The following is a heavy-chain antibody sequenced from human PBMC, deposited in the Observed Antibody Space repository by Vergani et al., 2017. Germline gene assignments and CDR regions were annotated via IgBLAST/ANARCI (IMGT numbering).Heavy chain of an antibody. J-gene: IGHJ5*02. D-gene: IGHD6-19*01. V-gene: IGHV3-9*01. CDR2: ISWNSGSI. Sequence: EVQLVESGGGLVQPGRSLRLSCAASGFTFDDYAMHWVRQAPGKGLEWVSGISWNSGSIGYADSVKGRFTISRDNAKNSLYLQMNSLRSEDTAVYYCARDRSSSGGRAGRYWFDPWGQGTLVTVSS. CDR1: GFTFDDYA. CDR3: ARDRSSSGGRAGRYWFDP.